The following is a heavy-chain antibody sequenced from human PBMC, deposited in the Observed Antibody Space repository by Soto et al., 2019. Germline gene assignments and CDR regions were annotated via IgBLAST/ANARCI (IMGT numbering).Heavy chain of an antibody. CDR2: IYFTGAT. D-gene: IGHD2-21*02. J-gene: IGHJ4*02. CDR3: ASIPRRGYSYGIDY. V-gene: IGHV4-31*03. CDR1: GGSISSGTSY. Sequence: QMQLQESGPGLVKPSQTLSLTCNVSGGSISSGTSYWTWIRQHPGEGLEWIGHIYFTGATYSNPSLRSRLGMSVDTSQNQFSLKLTSVTAADTATYYCASIPRRGYSYGIDYWGQGTLVTVSS.